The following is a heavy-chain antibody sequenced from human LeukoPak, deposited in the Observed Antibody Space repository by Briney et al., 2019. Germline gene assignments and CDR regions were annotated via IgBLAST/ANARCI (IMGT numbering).Heavy chain of an antibody. CDR1: GGSISSGSYY. CDR2: IYTSGST. D-gene: IGHD1-26*01. V-gene: IGHV4-61*02. CDR3: AGGSLTYWYYYYYYMDV. J-gene: IGHJ6*03. Sequence: PSETLSLTCTVSGGSISSGSYYWSWIRQPAGKGLEWIGRIYTSGSTNYNPSLKSRVTISVDTSKNQFSLKLSSVTAADTAVYYCAGGSLTYWYYYYYYMDVWGKGTTVTVSS.